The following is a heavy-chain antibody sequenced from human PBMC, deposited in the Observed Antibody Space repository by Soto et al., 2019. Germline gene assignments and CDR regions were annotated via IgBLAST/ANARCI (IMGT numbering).Heavy chain of an antibody. J-gene: IGHJ6*02. CDR1: GGTFSSYT. V-gene: IGHV1-69*02. Sequence: GASVKVSCKASGGTFSSYTISWVRQAPGQGLEWMGRIIPILGIANYAQKFQGRVTITADKSTSTAYMELSSLRSEDTAVYYCARYNWDAPSYYGMDVWGQGTTVTVSS. CDR3: ARYNWDAPSYYGMDV. CDR2: IIPILGIA. D-gene: IGHD1-1*01.